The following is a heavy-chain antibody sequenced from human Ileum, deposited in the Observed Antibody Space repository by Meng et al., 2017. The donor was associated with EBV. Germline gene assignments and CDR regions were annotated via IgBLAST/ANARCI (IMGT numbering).Heavy chain of an antibody. J-gene: IGHJ4*02. CDR2: TYYRSKWNT. CDR1: GDRVSSIGGA. CDR3: ARGSYYFDS. Sequence: HVQLQPAGPGLLKPQQTLLLTCAIAGDRVSSIGGAWNWIRQSPSRGLEWLGRTYYRSKWNTDYAVSVSSRITISPDTSKNQFSLQLNSVTPEDTAVYYCARGSYYFDSWGQGTLVTVSS. D-gene: IGHD1-26*01. V-gene: IGHV6-1*01.